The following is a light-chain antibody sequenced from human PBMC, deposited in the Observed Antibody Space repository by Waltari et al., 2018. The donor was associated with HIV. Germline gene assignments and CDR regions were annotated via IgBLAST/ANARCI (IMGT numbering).Light chain of an antibody. CDR3: GTWDNSLSVGFWV. Sequence: QSVLTQPPSVSAAPGQKVTISCSGRSPNIGNYYLSWSQQVPGTAPKLLIYDNNKRPSGIPDRFSGSKSGTSATLGITGLQTGDEADYYCGTWDNSLSVGFWVFGGGTKVTVL. V-gene: IGLV1-51*01. CDR1: SPNIGNYY. J-gene: IGLJ3*02. CDR2: DNN.